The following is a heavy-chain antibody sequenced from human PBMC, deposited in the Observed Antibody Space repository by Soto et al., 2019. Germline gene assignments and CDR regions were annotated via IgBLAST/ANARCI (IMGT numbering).Heavy chain of an antibody. CDR2: INHNSGGT. J-gene: IGHJ6*02. Sequence: QVQLVQSGAEVKKPGASVKVSCKASGYTFTGYYMHWVRQAPGQGLEWMGWINHNSGGTNYAQKFQGWVTMTRDTSVSPAYMELSRLRSDDTAVYYCARGGEGHSSPYYAYYYYGMDVWGQGTTVTVSS. CDR1: GYTFTGYY. CDR3: ARGGEGHSSPYYAYYYYGMDV. V-gene: IGHV1-2*04. D-gene: IGHD6-13*01.